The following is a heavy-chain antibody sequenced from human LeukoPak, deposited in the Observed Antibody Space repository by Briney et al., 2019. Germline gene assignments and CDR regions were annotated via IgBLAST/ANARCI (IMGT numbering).Heavy chain of an antibody. V-gene: IGHV3-48*01. CDR1: GFTFSSYS. CDR2: ISSSSSTI. J-gene: IGHJ5*02. D-gene: IGHD2-8*01. Sequence: GGSLRLSCAASGFTFSSYSMNWVRQAPGKGLEWVSYISSSSSTIYYADSVKGRFTISRDNAKNSLYLQMNSLRAEDTAVYYCASVRCTNGVWCWFDPWGQGTLVTVSS. CDR3: ASVRCTNGVWCWFDP.